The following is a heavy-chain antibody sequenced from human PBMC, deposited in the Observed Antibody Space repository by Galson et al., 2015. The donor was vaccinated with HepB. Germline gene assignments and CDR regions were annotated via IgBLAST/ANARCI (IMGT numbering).Heavy chain of an antibody. CDR3: ARGYTPYYGSGSYYSS. Sequence: SETLSLTCAVHGGSFSGYYWSWIRQPPGKGLEWIGEINHSGSTNYNPSLKSRVTISVDTSKNQFSLKLSSVTAADTAVYYCARGYTPYYGSGSYYSSWGQGTLVTVSS. D-gene: IGHD3-10*01. V-gene: IGHV4-34*01. CDR1: GGSFSGYY. J-gene: IGHJ4*02. CDR2: INHSGST.